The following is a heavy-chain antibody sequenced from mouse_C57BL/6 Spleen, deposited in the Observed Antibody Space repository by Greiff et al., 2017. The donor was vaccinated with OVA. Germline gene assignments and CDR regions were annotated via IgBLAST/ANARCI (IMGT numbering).Heavy chain of an antibody. J-gene: IGHJ4*01. D-gene: IGHD6-1*01. V-gene: IGHV5-6*01. CDR1: GFTFSSYG. Sequence: EVQLVESGGDLVKPGGSLKLSCAASGFTFSSYGMSWVRQTPDKRLEWVATISSGGSYTYYPDSVKGRFTISRDNAKNTLYLQMSSLKSEDTAMYYCARRQRDAMDYWGQGTSVTVSS. CDR3: ARRQRDAMDY. CDR2: ISSGGSYT.